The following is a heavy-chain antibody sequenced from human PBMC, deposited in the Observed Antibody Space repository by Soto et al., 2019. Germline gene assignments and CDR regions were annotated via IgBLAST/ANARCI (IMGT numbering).Heavy chain of an antibody. D-gene: IGHD2-15*01. J-gene: IGHJ5*02. CDR2: ISSSSSYI. V-gene: IGHV3-21*01. CDR1: GFTFSSYS. CDR3: ARDRLLTYNWFDP. Sequence: RLSCAASGFTFSSYSMNWVRQAPGKGLEWVSSISSSSSYIYYADSVKGRFTISRDNAKNSLYLQMNSLRAEDTAVYYCARDRLLTYNWFDPWGQGTLVTVSS.